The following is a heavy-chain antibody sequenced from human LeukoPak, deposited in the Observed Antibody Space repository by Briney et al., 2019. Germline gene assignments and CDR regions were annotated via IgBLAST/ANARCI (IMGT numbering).Heavy chain of an antibody. Sequence: GGSLRLSCAASGFTFSNYGMHWVRQAPGKGLEWVAVIWYDGTNKFYADSVKGRFTISRDNSRSTLYLQMDTLRAEDTAVYYCAKGDGSNNYYMDVWGKGTRVTVSS. CDR2: IWYDGTNK. V-gene: IGHV3-33*06. CDR1: GFTFSNYG. J-gene: IGHJ6*03. CDR3: AKGDGSNNYYMDV. D-gene: IGHD3-10*01.